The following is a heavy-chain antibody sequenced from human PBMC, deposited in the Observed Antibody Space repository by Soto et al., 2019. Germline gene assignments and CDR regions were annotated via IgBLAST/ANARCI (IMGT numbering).Heavy chain of an antibody. CDR2: ISWDGGST. J-gene: IGHJ6*01. CDR1: GFTFDDYA. V-gene: IGHV3-43D*04. Sequence: PGGSLRLSCADSGFTFDDYAMHWVRQAPGKGLEWVSLISWDGGSTYYADSVKGRFTISRDNSKYPRYLQINSLLAKDTDLYYCAKYNIAANRSIFHIYYCSHFGMDDWGHETTVTFAS. D-gene: IGHD6-13*01. CDR3: AKYNIAANRSIFHIYYCSHFGMDD.